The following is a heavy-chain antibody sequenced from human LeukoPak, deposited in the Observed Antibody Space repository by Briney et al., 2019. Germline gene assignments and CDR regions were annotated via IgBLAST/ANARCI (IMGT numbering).Heavy chain of an antibody. J-gene: IGHJ4*02. CDR3: ARGSIAKYYYGSGSYLPSFDY. V-gene: IGHV1-46*01. Sequence: ASVKVSCKASGYSFTSHYMHWVRQAPGQGLEWLGLINPSGSSTLYAQKFQGRVTMTRDMSTTTDYMELSSLRSEDTAVYYCARGSIAKYYYGSGSYLPSFDYWGQGTLVTVSS. CDR1: GYSFTSHY. CDR2: INPSGSST. D-gene: IGHD3-10*01.